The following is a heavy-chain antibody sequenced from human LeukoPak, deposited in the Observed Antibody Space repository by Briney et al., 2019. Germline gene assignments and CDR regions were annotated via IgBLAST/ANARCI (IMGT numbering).Heavy chain of an antibody. D-gene: IGHD2-8*01. V-gene: IGHV6-1*01. J-gene: IGHJ5*02. CDR1: GDSVSSNSAA. CDR2: TYYRSKWYS. CDR3: ASTHGPIDH. Sequence: SQTLSLTCSISGDSVSSNSAAWNWIRQSPSRGLEWLGRTYYRSKWYSEYAVSARSRITVKSDTSKNQFSLQLNSVTPEDTAVYYCASTHGPIDHWGQGILVTVSS.